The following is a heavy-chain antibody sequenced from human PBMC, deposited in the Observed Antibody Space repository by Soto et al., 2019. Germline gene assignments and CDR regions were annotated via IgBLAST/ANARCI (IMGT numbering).Heavy chain of an antibody. CDR2: VKSKSEGGTT. D-gene: IGHD2-21*01. CDR1: GFIFRDAW. V-gene: IGHV3-15*05. Sequence: LRLSCAASGFIFRDAWISWVRQAPGKGLEWIGRVKSKSEGGTTDYAALVKGRFTVSRDDSINTVSLQMDSLKMEDTAVYFCVAGSPFEYWGQGTLVTVSS. CDR3: VAGSPFEY. J-gene: IGHJ4*02.